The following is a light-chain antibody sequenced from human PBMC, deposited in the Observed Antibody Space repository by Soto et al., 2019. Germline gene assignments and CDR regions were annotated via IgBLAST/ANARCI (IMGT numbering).Light chain of an antibody. J-gene: IGLJ2*01. CDR3: SSYTSSSTVV. CDR2: DVS. V-gene: IGLV2-14*01. CDR1: SSDVGTYNQ. Sequence: QSVLTQPASVSGSPGQSITISCTGSSSDVGTYNQVSWYQQHAGKVPKLMIYDVSNRPSGISDRFSGSKSGNTASLTISGLQAEDEADYYCSSYTSSSTVVFGGGTKLTVL.